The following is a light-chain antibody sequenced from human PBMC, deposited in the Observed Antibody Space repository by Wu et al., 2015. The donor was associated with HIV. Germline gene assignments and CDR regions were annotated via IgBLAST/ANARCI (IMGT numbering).Light chain of an antibody. V-gene: IGKV1-5*03. J-gene: IGKJ1*01. CDR1: QSISSW. CDR2: KAS. CDR3: QQYHSYST. Sequence: DIQMTQSPSTLSASVGDRVTITCRASQSISSWLAWYQQKPGKAPNLLIYKASSLESGVPSRFSGSGSGTEFTLTISSLQPDDFATYYCQQYHSYSTFGQGTKGGNQT.